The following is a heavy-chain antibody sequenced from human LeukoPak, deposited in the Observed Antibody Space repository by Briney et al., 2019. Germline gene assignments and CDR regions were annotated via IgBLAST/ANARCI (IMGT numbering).Heavy chain of an antibody. CDR2: IYTSGST. Sequence: PSETLSLTCTFCGGSLSRYYWSWIPQPAGKGLEWIGRIYTSGSTNYNPSLKSRVTMSVDTSKNQFSLKLSSVTAADTAVYYCARDQEDTASGVYYYYRDVWGKGTTVTVSS. CDR1: GGSLSRYY. CDR3: ARDQEDTASGVYYYYRDV. D-gene: IGHD5-18*01. J-gene: IGHJ6*03. V-gene: IGHV4-4*07.